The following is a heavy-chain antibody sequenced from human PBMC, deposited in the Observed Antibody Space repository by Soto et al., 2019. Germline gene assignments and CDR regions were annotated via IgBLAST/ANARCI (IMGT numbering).Heavy chain of an antibody. CDR1: GVSISSYF. CDR3: ARVPPGYSYGLDY. D-gene: IGHD5-18*01. J-gene: IGHJ4*02. V-gene: IGHV4-59*12. CDR2: IYDTGNT. Sequence: SETLSLTXSVSGVSISSYFWSWIRQPPGKGLEWIGYIYDTGNTNYNPSLNSRVSISIDTSRNHFSLKVNSVTAGDTAVYYCARVPPGYSYGLDYWGQGTLVTVSS.